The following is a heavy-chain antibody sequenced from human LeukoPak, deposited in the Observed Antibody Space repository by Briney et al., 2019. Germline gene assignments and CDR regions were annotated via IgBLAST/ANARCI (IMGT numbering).Heavy chain of an antibody. CDR1: GFTFSSYA. J-gene: IGHJ4*02. V-gene: IGHV3-23*01. CDR2: ISGSGGST. CDR3: AKGPEYYHILTGYLDY. Sequence: GGSLRLSCAASGFTFSSYAMSWVRQAPGKRLEWVSAISGSGGSTYYADSVKGRFTISRDNSKNTLYLQMNSLRTEDTALYYCAKGPEYYHILTGYLDYWGQGTLVTVSS. D-gene: IGHD3-9*01.